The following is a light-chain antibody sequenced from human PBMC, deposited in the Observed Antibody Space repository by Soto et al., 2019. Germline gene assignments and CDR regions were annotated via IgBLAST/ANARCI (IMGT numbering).Light chain of an antibody. J-gene: IGKJ4*01. CDR1: QSVGSN. V-gene: IGKV3-15*01. CDR2: GAS. CDR3: QQNHNWPLT. Sequence: EIVMTQSPATLSVSPGERATLSCGASQSVGSNLAWYQQKPGQAPRLLLYGASTRATGIPARFSGSGSGTEFTLTINSLQSEDFAVYYCQQNHNWPLTFGGGTKVESK.